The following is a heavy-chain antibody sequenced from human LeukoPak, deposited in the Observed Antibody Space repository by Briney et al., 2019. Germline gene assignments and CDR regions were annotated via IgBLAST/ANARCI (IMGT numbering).Heavy chain of an antibody. Sequence: GGSLRLSCSASGLTFRGYWKTSVRQAPGEGLEWVANIKEDGSVKYYVDSVKGRFTISRDNAKNSLYLQMKSLRAEDTAVYYCARRYTHGLLDVWGQGTTVTVSS. V-gene: IGHV3-7*01. CDR2: IKEDGSVK. J-gene: IGHJ6*02. D-gene: IGHD5-18*01. CDR1: GLTFRGYW. CDR3: ARRYTHGLLDV.